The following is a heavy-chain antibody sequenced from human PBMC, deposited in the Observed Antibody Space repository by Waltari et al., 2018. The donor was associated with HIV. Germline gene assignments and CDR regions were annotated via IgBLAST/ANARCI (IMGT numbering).Heavy chain of an antibody. CDR3: ARGVWFGELALGY. V-gene: IGHV4-34*01. CDR1: GGSFSGYY. J-gene: IGHJ4*02. D-gene: IGHD3-10*01. CDR2: INHSGST. Sequence: QVQLQQWGAGLLKPSETLSLTCAVYGGSFSGYYWSWIRQPPGKGLEWIGEINHSGSTNYNPSLKSRVTISVDTSKNQFSLKLSSVTAADTAVYYCARGVWFGELALGYWGQGTLVTVSS.